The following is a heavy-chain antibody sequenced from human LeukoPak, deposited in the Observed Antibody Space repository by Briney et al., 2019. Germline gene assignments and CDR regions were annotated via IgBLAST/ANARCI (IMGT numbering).Heavy chain of an antibody. V-gene: IGHV3-15*01. Sequence: GGSLRLSCAASGFTFSNAWMSWVRQAPGKGLEWVGRIKSKTDGGTTDYAAPVKGRFTISRDDSKNTLYLQMNSLKTEDTAMYYCTLDGCSGGSCYSGDYWGQGTLVTVSS. J-gene: IGHJ4*02. D-gene: IGHD2-15*01. CDR3: TLDGCSGGSCYSGDY. CDR1: GFTFSNAW. CDR2: IKSKTDGGTT.